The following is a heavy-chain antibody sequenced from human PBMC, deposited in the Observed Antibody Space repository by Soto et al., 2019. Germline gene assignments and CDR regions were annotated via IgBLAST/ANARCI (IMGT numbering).Heavy chain of an antibody. CDR1: GGSISSYY. CDR3: ARGIAAAGNYFDY. D-gene: IGHD6-13*01. Sequence: PSETLSLTCTVSGGSISSYYWSWIRQPPGKGLEWIGYIYYSGSTNYNPSLKSRVTISVDTSKNQFSLKLSSVTAADTAVYYCARGIAAAGNYFDYWGQGTLVTVSS. V-gene: IGHV4-59*01. CDR2: IYYSGST. J-gene: IGHJ4*02.